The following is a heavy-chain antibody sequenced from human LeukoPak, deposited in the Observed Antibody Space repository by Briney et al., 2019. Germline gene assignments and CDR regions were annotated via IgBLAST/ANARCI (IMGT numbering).Heavy chain of an antibody. D-gene: IGHD6-19*01. CDR2: ISWNSGSI. CDR1: GFTFSSYW. J-gene: IGHJ4*02. Sequence: PGGSLRLSCAASGFTFSSYWMHWVRQAPGKGLEWVSGISWNSGSIGYADSVKGRFTISRDNAKNSLYLQMNSLRAEDTALYYCAKDMRSRLGFADYWGQGTLVTVSS. V-gene: IGHV3-9*01. CDR3: AKDMRSRLGFADY.